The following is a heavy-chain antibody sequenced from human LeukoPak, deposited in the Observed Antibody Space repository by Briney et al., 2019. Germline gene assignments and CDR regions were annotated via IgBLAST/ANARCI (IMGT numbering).Heavy chain of an antibody. CDR2: IYTSGST. V-gene: IGHV4-61*02. CDR3: ARDRVVGATTFSDY. CDR1: GGSISSGSYY. D-gene: IGHD1-26*01. Sequence: PSQTLSLTCTVSGGSISSGSYYWSWIRQPAGKGLEWIGRIYTSGSTNYNPSLKSRVTISVDTSKNQFSLKLSSVTAADTAVYYCARDRVVGATTFSDYWGQGTLVTVSS. J-gene: IGHJ4*02.